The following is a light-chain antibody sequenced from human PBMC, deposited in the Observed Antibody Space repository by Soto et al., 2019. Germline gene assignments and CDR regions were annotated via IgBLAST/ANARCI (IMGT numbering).Light chain of an antibody. CDR2: LGS. CDR3: AQGLATPFT. V-gene: IGKV2-28*01. CDR1: RNLLHSNGYYY. Sequence: EIVLTQSPLSLPVTPGEPASISCRSSRNLLHSNGYYYLDWYLQKPGQSPRLLIYLGSNRASGVPDRFSGSGSGTDFTLTISRVEAEDVGVYFCAQGLATPFTFGGWTKVEIK. J-gene: IGKJ4*01.